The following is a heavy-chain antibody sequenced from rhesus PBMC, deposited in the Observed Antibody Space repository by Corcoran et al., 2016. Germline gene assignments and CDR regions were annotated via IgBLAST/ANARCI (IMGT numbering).Heavy chain of an antibody. CDR1: GGSVSSSNW. CDR2: ISGSSGST. CDR3: ARVFPVSDY. V-gene: IGHV4-65*01. J-gene: IGHJ4*01. Sequence: QVQLQESGPGLVKPSETLSLTCAVSGGSVSSSNWWSWIRQPPGNGLEWIGYISGSSGSTYYNPSRKSRVTISTDTSKNQFSLKLSSVTAADTAVYYGARVFPVSDYWGQGVLVTVSS. D-gene: IGHD3-9*01.